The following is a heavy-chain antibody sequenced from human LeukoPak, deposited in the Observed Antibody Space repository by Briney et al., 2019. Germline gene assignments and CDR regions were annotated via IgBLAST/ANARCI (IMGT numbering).Heavy chain of an antibody. D-gene: IGHD3-16*01. V-gene: IGHV3-23*01. CDR3: AKTSTLGLYYFDY. CDR2: ISGSGGST. Sequence: GGSLRLSCAASGFTFSNYAMTWVRQAPGKGLEWVSAISGSGGSTYYADSVKGRFTISRDNSKNTLYLQMNSLRAEDTAVYYCAKTSTLGLYYFDYWGQGTLVTVSS. CDR1: GFTFSNYA. J-gene: IGHJ4*02.